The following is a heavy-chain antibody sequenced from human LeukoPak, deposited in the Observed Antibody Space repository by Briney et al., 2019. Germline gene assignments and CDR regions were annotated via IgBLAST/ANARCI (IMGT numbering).Heavy chain of an antibody. CDR2: ISYDGSNK. CDR1: GFTFSSYA. D-gene: IGHD2-2*01. Sequence: GRSLRLSCAASGFTFSSYAMHWVRQAPGKGLEWVAVISYDGSNKYYADSVKGRFTISRDNSKNTLYLQMNSLRAEDTAVYYCARDLLGSTSLPYDAFDIWGQGTIVTVSS. J-gene: IGHJ3*02. V-gene: IGHV3-30-3*01. CDR3: ARDLLGSTSLPYDAFDI.